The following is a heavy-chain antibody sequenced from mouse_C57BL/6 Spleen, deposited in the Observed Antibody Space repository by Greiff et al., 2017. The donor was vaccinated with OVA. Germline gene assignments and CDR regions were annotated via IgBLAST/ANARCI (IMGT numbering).Heavy chain of an antibody. CDR1: GYTFTSYW. D-gene: IGHD2-2*01. CDR2: IDPSDSET. Sequence: VKLQQPGAELVRPGSSVKLSCKASGYTFTSYWMHWVKQRPIQGLEWIGNIDPSDSETHYNQKFKDKATLTVDKSSSTAYMQLSSLTSEDSAVYYCARGVTTDYWGQGTTLTVSS. CDR3: ARGVTTDY. V-gene: IGHV1-52*01. J-gene: IGHJ2*01.